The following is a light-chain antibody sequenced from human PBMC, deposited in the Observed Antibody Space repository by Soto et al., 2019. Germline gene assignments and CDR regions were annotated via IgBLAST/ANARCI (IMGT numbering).Light chain of an antibody. CDR3: SSYSVIITLI. V-gene: IGLV2-23*01. J-gene: IGLJ2*01. CDR2: EGS. Sequence: QSALTQPASVSGSPGQSITISCTGTSSDVGSYNLVSWYQQHPGKAPKLMIYEGSKRPSGVSDRFSGSKSGNTASLTISGLQAEDEADYYCSSYSVIITLIFGGGTKVTVL. CDR1: SSDVGSYNL.